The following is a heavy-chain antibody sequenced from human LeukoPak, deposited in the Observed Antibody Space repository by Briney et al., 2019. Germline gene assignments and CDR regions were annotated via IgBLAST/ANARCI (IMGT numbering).Heavy chain of an antibody. CDR3: ARDSVVTGNDY. Sequence: EASVKVSCKASGYTFTSYAMHWVRQAPGHRLDWMGWINAGNGNTKYSQKFQGRVTITRDTSASTAYMELSSLRSEDTAVYYCARDSVVTGNDYWGQGTLVTVSS. CDR1: GYTFTSYA. V-gene: IGHV1-3*01. D-gene: IGHD2-21*02. J-gene: IGHJ4*02. CDR2: INAGNGNT.